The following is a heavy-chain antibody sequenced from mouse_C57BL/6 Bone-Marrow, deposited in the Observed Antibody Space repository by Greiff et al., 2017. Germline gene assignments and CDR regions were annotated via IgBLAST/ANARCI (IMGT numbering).Heavy chain of an antibody. CDR3: AAIYYGNWYFDV. CDR1: GYAFSSYW. D-gene: IGHD2-1*01. CDR2: IYPGDGDT. J-gene: IGHJ1*03. Sequence: QVQLQQSGAELVKPGASVKISCKASGYAFSSYWMNWVKQRPGKGLEWIGQIYPGDGDTNYNGKFKGKATLTADKSSSTAYMKLSSLTSEDSSVYFCAAIYYGNWYFDVWGTGTTVTVSS. V-gene: IGHV1-80*01.